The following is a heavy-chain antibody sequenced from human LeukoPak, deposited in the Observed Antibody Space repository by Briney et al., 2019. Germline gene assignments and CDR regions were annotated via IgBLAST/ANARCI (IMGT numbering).Heavy chain of an antibody. CDR2: INHSGST. J-gene: IGHJ3*02. CDR1: GGSFSGYY. Sequence: SETLSLTCAVYGGSFSGYYWSWIRQPPGKGLEWIGEINHSGSTNYNPSLKSRVTISVDTSKNQFSLKLSSVTAADTAVYYCARGGPMNDIRGQGTMVTVSS. V-gene: IGHV4-34*01. CDR3: ARGGPMNDI.